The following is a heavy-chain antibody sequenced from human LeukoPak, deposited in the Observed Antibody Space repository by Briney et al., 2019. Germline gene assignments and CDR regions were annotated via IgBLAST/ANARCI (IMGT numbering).Heavy chain of an antibody. Sequence: SETLSLTCTVSGYSISSGYYWGWIRQPPGKGLEWIGSIYHSGSTYYNPSLKSRVTISVDTSKNQFSLKLSSVTAADTAVYYCARDLSYYDSSGLSPPNWFDPWGQGTLVTVSP. CDR1: GYSISSGYY. CDR3: ARDLSYYDSSGLSPPNWFDP. J-gene: IGHJ5*02. CDR2: IYHSGST. V-gene: IGHV4-38-2*02. D-gene: IGHD3-22*01.